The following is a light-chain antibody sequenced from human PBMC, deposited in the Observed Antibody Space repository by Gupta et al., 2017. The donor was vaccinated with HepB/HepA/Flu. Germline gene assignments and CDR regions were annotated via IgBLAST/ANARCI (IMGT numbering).Light chain of an antibody. J-gene: IGLJ2*01. CDR3: SSYAGSNNLI. Sequence: QAXLTQPPSASGSPGQSVTISCPGTSSDVGGYNYVSWYQQHPGKAPKLMIYEVSKRPSGVPDRFSGSKSGNTASLTVSGLQAEDEADYYCSSYAGSNNLIFGGGTKLTVL. CDR1: SSDVGGYNY. CDR2: EVS. V-gene: IGLV2-8*01.